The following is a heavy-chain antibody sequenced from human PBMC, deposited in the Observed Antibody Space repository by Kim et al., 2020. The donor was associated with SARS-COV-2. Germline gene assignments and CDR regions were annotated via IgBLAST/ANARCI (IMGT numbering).Heavy chain of an antibody. CDR3: ARSTPQSLRLGELSSQLIDY. Sequence: GESLKISCKGSGYSFTSYWISWVRQMPGKGLEWMGRIDPSDSYTNYSPSFQGHVTISADKSISTAYLQWSSLKASDTAMYYCARSTPQSLRLGELSSQLIDYWGQGTLVTVSS. V-gene: IGHV5-10-1*01. CDR1: GYSFTSYW. CDR2: IDPSDSYT. J-gene: IGHJ4*02. D-gene: IGHD3-16*02.